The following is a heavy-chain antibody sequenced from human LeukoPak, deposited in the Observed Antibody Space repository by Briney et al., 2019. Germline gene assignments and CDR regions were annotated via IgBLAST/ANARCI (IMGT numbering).Heavy chain of an antibody. Sequence: GGSLRLSCAASGFTFSSYWMSWVRQAPGKGLEWVANIKQDGSEKYYVDSVKGRFTISRDNAKNTLYLQMHSLRAEDTAVYYCARGDLGYYFNYWGQGTLVTVSS. D-gene: IGHD1-14*01. CDR1: GFTFSSYW. CDR3: ARGDLGYYFNY. CDR2: IKQDGSEK. J-gene: IGHJ4*02. V-gene: IGHV3-7*01.